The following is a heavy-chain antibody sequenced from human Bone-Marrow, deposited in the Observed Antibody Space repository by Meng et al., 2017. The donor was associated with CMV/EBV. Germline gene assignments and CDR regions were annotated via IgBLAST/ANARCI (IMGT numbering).Heavy chain of an antibody. D-gene: IGHD1-26*01. CDR1: GYTFTSYD. V-gene: IGHV1-8*01. CDR3: ARGRSGSHI. J-gene: IGHJ4*02. CDR2: MNAHSGGT. Sequence: ASVKVSCKASGYTFTSYDINWVRQATGQGLEWMGWMNAHSGGTAYAHKFQSRVTMTRNTSITTAYMELSSLRSEDTAVYYCARGRSGSHIWGQGTLVTVSS.